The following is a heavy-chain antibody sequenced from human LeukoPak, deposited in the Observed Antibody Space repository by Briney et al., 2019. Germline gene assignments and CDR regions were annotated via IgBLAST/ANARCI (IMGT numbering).Heavy chain of an antibody. CDR3: AKWFGNFWSGYYTNAYAFDI. D-gene: IGHD3-3*01. CDR1: GFTFSSYW. CDR2: IRYDGSNK. J-gene: IGHJ3*02. Sequence: PGGSLRLSCAASGFTFSSYWMSWVRQAPGKGLEWAAFIRYDGSNKYYADSVKGRFTISRDNSKNTLYLQMNSLRAEDTAVYYCAKWFGNFWSGYYTNAYAFDIWGQGTMVTVSS. V-gene: IGHV3-30*02.